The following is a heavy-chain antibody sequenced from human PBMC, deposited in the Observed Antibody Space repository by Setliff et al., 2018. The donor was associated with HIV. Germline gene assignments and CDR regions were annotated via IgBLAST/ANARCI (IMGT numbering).Heavy chain of an antibody. CDR3: AVDRHAFDI. D-gene: IGHD5-12*01. J-gene: IGHJ3*02. V-gene: IGHV7-4-1*02. CDR2: INTNTGKP. Sequence: ASVKVSCKASGYTFTIYAMNWVRQAPGQGLEWMGWINTNTGKPTYAQGFTGRFVFSLDPSVSTAYLQINSLNPDDGAVYYCAVDRHAFDIWGQGTVVTVSS. CDR1: GYTFTIYA.